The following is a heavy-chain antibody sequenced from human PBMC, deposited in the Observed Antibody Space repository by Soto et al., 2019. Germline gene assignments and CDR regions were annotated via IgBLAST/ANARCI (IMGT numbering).Heavy chain of an antibody. V-gene: IGHV4-34*01. Sequence: QVQLQQWGAGLLKPSETLSLTCAVYGGFVSSGNYYWSWIRQPPGKGLEWIGEMSHSGGTHFNPSRKSRVTISVDTSKNQFSLKMRSVPAAVTALYYCARVERGTATTVVDAFDIWGPGTMVTVSS. CDR1: GGFVSSGNYY. J-gene: IGHJ3*02. CDR3: ARVERGTATTVVDAFDI. CDR2: MSHSGGT. D-gene: IGHD1-1*01.